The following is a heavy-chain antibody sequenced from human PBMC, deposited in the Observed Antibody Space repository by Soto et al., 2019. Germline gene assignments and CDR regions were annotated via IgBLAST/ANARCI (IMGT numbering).Heavy chain of an antibody. CDR3: ACNWRNSNKNCLDP. CDR1: AGTFPHYG. Sequence: QVQLVQSGPEVRVPGSSVKVSCKASAGTFPHYGLSWVRQAPGQGLEWIGGIIPVLASTTYAQNFLGRVSIIADASKKTVYMELGSLRSNDTAVYYCACNWRNSNKNCLDPWGQGTLVTVSS. CDR2: IIPVLAST. V-gene: IGHV1-69*01. D-gene: IGHD1-1*01. J-gene: IGHJ5*02.